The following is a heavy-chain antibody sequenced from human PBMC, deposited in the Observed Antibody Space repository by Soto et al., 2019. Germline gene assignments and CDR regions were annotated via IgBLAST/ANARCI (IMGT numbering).Heavy chain of an antibody. D-gene: IGHD5-12*01. J-gene: IGHJ4*02. Sequence: QITLKESGPTLVKPTQTLTLTCTFSGFSLSTSGVGVGWIRQPPGKALEWLALVYWDDDKRYSPSLKSRLTITKDTSKNQVVLTMTNMDPVDTVTYYCAHHSRWLQLDYWGQGTLVTVSS. CDR3: AHHSRWLQLDY. CDR2: VYWDDDK. V-gene: IGHV2-5*02. CDR1: GFSLSTSGVG.